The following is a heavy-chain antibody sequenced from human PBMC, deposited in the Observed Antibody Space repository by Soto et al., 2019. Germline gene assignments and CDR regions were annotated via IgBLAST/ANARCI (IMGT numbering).Heavy chain of an antibody. Sequence: SETLSLTCAVSGYSISSGYYWGWIRQPPGKGLEWIGSIYHSGSTYYNPSLKSRVTISVDTSKNQFSLKLSSVTAADTAIYYCARGRARGLGMDVWGQGTTVTVSS. J-gene: IGHJ6*02. CDR2: IYHSGST. CDR3: ARGRARGLGMDV. CDR1: GYSISSGYY. V-gene: IGHV4-38-2*01. D-gene: IGHD6-25*01.